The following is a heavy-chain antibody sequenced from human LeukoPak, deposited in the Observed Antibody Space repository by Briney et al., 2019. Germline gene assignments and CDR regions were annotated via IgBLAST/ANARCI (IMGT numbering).Heavy chain of an antibody. V-gene: IGHV4-34*01. CDR2: INHSGST. CDR1: GGSFSGYY. J-gene: IGHJ4*02. CDR3: ARLRGWLAAAGTSDY. Sequence: PSETLSLTCAVYGGSFSGYYWSWIRQPPGKGLEWIGEINHSGSTNYNPPLKSRVTISVDTSKNQFSLKLSSVTAADTAVYYCARLRGWLAAAGTSDYWGQGTLVTVSS. D-gene: IGHD6-13*01.